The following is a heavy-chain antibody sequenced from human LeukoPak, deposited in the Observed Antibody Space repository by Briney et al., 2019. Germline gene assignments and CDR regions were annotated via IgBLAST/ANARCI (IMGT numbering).Heavy chain of an antibody. D-gene: IGHD3-16*01. CDR2: IYTSGSN. CDR3: ARDSYDYVWGSSNFDH. Sequence: SETLSLTCTVSGGSISSGSYYWSWIPQPTGKGLEWIGRIYTSGSNNYNHSLKSRVTISVDTSKNQFSLKLSSVTAADTAVYYCARDSYDYVWGSSNFDHWGQGTLVTVSS. V-gene: IGHV4-61*02. CDR1: GGSISSGSYY. J-gene: IGHJ4*02.